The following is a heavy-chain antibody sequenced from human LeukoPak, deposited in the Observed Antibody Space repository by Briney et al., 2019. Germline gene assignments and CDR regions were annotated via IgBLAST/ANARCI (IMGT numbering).Heavy chain of an antibody. CDR3: ARDYYDSSSYPGAFDI. CDR2: ISSSGSTM. V-gene: IGHV3-48*03. J-gene: IGHJ3*02. Sequence: PGGSLRLSCAASGFTFSSYEMNWVRQAPGKGPEWVSYISSSGSTMYYAESVTGRFTISRDNAKNSLYLQMNSLRAEDTAVYYCARDYYDSSSYPGAFDIWGQGTMVTVSS. CDR1: GFTFSSYE. D-gene: IGHD3-22*01.